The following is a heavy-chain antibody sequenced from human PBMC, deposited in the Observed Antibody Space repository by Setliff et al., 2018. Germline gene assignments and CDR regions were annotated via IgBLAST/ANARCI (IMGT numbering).Heavy chain of an antibody. D-gene: IGHD3-3*01. J-gene: IGHJ6*03. Sequence: FTFSSHGMTWVRLAPGKGLEWISYISTSSSTIYYADSVKGRFTISRDNANHTLYLQISSLKAEDTAVYYCARGGDIITIFGVVTSDYYYYMDVWGTGTTVTVSS. V-gene: IGHV3-48*01. CDR3: ARGGDIITIFGVVTSDYYYYMDV. CDR2: ISTSSSTI. CDR1: FTFSSHG.